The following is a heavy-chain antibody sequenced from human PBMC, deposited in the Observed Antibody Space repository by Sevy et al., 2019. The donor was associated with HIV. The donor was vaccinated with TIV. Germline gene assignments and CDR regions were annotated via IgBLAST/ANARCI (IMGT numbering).Heavy chain of an antibody. Sequence: GSLRLSCVVSGIIFTSSGMHWVRQAPGKGLEWVAVISYHGRDKFYADSAKGRFTISRDNSKNILYLQMNGLRIEDTAVYYCAKDFTGYNGMDVWGQGTMVTVSS. J-gene: IGHJ6*02. CDR1: GIIFTSSG. CDR3: AKDFTGYNGMDV. D-gene: IGHD3-9*01. V-gene: IGHV3-30*18. CDR2: ISYHGRDK.